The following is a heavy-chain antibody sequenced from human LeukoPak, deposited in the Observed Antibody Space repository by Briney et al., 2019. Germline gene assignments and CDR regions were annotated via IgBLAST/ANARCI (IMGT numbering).Heavy chain of an antibody. V-gene: IGHV3-49*04. J-gene: IGHJ6*03. CDR2: IKSNLPGGET. CDR3: GRGLVVVVTNYMDV. CDR1: GVDFVKHS. D-gene: IGHD2-21*02. Sequence: GGSLRLSCTGSGVDFVKHSFTWVRQAPGKGLEWVGSIKSNLPGGETFYAASVAGRFTISRDDYTSSAFLLMDRAEVKATGVYYSGRGLVVVVTNYMDVWGRGTTVTVSS.